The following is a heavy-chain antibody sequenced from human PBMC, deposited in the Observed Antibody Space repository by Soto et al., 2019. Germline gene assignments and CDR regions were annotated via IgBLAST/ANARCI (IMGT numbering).Heavy chain of an antibody. J-gene: IGHJ4*02. CDR1: GFTFSSYA. V-gene: IGHV3-30-3*01. D-gene: IGHD3-3*01. CDR2: ISYDGSNK. Sequence: PGGSLRLSCAASGFTFSSYAMHWVRQAPGKGLEWVAVISYDGSNKYYADSVKGRFTISRDNSKNTLYLQMNSLRAEDTAVYYCARTGFWSGSAFDYWGQGTLVTVSS. CDR3: ARTGFWSGSAFDY.